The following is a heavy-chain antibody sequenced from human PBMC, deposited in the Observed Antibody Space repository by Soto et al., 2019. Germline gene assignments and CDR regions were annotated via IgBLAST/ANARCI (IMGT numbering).Heavy chain of an antibody. Sequence: GASVKVSCKASGYTFTGYYMHWVRQAPGQGLEWMGWINPNSGGTNYAQKFQGWVTMTRDTSISTAYMELSRLRSDDTAVYHCARGRGTVTTRYYFDYWGQGTLVTVSS. CDR2: INPNSGGT. CDR3: ARGRGTVTTRYYFDY. D-gene: IGHD4-4*01. CDR1: GYTFTGYY. J-gene: IGHJ4*02. V-gene: IGHV1-2*04.